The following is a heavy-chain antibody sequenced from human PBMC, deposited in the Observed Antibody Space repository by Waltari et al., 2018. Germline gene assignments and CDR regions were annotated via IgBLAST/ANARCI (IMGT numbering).Heavy chain of an antibody. CDR2: IYTGGST. CDR3: ARVEQQLVYDY. Sequence: QVQLQESGPGLVKPSQTLSLTCTVSGGSISSGSYYWSWIRQPAGKGLEWIGYIYTGGSTNYTPSLKSRVTISVDTSKNQFSLKLSCVTAADTAVYYCARVEQQLVYDYWGQGTLVTVSS. D-gene: IGHD6-13*01. CDR1: GGSISSGSYY. V-gene: IGHV4-61*09. J-gene: IGHJ4*02.